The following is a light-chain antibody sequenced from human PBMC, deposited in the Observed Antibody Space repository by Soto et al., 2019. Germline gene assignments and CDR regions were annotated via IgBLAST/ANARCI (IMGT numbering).Light chain of an antibody. J-gene: IGLJ1*01. Sequence: QSALTQPASVSGSPGQSITISCTGTSSDVGGYNYVSWYQQHPGKAPKLLIYEVSNRPSGVSNRFSGSKSGNTASLTISGLQAEDEADYYCNSFTSVHPGVFGNGTKVTVL. CDR3: NSFTSVHPGV. V-gene: IGLV2-14*01. CDR2: EVS. CDR1: SSDVGGYNY.